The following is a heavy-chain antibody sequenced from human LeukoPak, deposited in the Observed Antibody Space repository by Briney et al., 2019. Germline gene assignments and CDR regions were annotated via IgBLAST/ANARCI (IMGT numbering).Heavy chain of an antibody. Sequence: PGGSLRLSCAAPGFTFSSYAMSWVRQAPGKGLEWVSAISGSGGSTYYADSVKGRFTISRDNSKNTLYLQMNSLRAEDTAVYYCAKGAEGLVITHRDYWGQGTLVTVSS. CDR1: GFTFSSYA. CDR3: AKGAEGLVITHRDY. D-gene: IGHD3/OR15-3a*01. V-gene: IGHV3-23*01. J-gene: IGHJ4*02. CDR2: ISGSGGST.